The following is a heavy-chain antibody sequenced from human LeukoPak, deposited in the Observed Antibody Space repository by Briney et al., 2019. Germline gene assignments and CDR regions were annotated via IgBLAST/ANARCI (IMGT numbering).Heavy chain of an antibody. CDR1: GFTFSSYW. D-gene: IGHD1-7*01. Sequence: GESLKISCAASGFTFSSYWMSWVRQAPGKGLEWVANIKQDGSEKYYVDSVKGRFTISRDNAKNSLYLQMNSLRAEDTAVYYGASVRNYGGYWGQGTLVTVSS. V-gene: IGHV3-7*01. CDR2: IKQDGSEK. J-gene: IGHJ4*02. CDR3: ASVRNYGGY.